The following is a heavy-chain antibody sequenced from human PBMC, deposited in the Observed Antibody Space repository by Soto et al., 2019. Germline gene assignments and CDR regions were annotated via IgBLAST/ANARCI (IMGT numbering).Heavy chain of an antibody. CDR3: ARLTEAERH. V-gene: IGHV3-53*01. CDR2: LYNHGKT. D-gene: IGHD1-1*01. Sequence: EVQLVESGGGLTQPGGSLRLSCLVPGFLVGSGHMIWVRQAPGKGLEGVSILYNHGKTNYVDSVKGRFTITRDNSKNTVYLQMNSLRVEDTAVYYCARLTEAERHWGQGALVTVSS. J-gene: IGHJ4*02. CDR1: GFLVGSGH.